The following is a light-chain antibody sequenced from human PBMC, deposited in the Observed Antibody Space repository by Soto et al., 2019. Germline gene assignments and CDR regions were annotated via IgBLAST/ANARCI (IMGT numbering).Light chain of an antibody. CDR3: CSYAGSDTYVL. CDR2: DVS. J-gene: IGLJ2*01. V-gene: IGLV2-11*01. Sequence: QSALTQPRSVSGSPGQSGTISCTGTSSDVGDYNYVSWYQQHPDKAPKLMIYDVSKRPSGVPDRFSGSKSGNTASLTISGLQPEDEADYYCCSYAGSDTYVLFGGGTKVAVL. CDR1: SSDVGDYNY.